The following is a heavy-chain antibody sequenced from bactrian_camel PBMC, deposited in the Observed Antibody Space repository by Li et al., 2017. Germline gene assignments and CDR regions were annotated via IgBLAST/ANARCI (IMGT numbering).Heavy chain of an antibody. D-gene: IGHD4*01. CDR1: GYIFKRCP. CDR3: AAGPVIAISSCPLDPGNY. CDR2: IDSDGII. Sequence: HVQLVESGGGSVQAGGSLKLSCKTSGYIFKRCPMAWYRQAPGKGRELVTKIDSDGIITYIDDVKGRFTISQDPAEKTLFLQMNNLKTEDTAMYYCAAGPVIAISSCPLDPGNYWGQGTQVTVS. J-gene: IGHJ4*01. V-gene: IGHV3S9*01.